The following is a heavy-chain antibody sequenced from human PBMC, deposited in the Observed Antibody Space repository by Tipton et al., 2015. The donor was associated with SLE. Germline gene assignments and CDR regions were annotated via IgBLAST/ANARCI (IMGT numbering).Heavy chain of an antibody. CDR3: ARGFEELDS. Sequence: TLSLTCFVSGGSISSDYWSWIRQPPGKGLEWIGYIYYSGSTNYNPSLKSRVTISVDTSKNQFSLKLSSVTAADTAVYYCARGFEELDSWGQGTLVTVSS. CDR2: IYYSGST. D-gene: IGHD1-26*01. CDR1: GGSISSDY. V-gene: IGHV4-59*01. J-gene: IGHJ4*02.